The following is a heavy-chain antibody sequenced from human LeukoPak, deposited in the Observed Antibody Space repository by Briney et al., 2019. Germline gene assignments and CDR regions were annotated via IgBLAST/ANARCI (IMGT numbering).Heavy chain of an antibody. Sequence: GGSLRLSCAASGFTFSSYGMHWVRQAPGKGLEWVAFIRYDGSNKYYADSVKGRFTISRDNSKNTLYLQMNSLRTEDTAVYYCAKDRADLFDYWGQGTLVTVSS. J-gene: IGHJ4*02. V-gene: IGHV3-30*02. CDR2: IRYDGSNK. CDR3: AKDRADLFDY. CDR1: GFTFSSYG.